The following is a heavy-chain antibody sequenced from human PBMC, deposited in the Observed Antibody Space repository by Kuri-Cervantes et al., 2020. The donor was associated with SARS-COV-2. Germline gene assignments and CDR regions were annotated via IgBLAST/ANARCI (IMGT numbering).Heavy chain of an antibody. CDR2: INPNSGGT. V-gene: IGHV1-2*02. J-gene: IGHJ4*02. CDR1: GYTFTGYY. D-gene: IGHD2-2*01. Sequence: ASVKVSCKASGYTFTGYYMHWVRQAPGQGLEWMGWINPNSGGTNYAQKFQGRVTMTGDTSISTAYMELSRLRSDDTAVYYCARDFSGDIVVVPAIWGQGTLVTVSS. CDR3: ARDFSGDIVVVPAI.